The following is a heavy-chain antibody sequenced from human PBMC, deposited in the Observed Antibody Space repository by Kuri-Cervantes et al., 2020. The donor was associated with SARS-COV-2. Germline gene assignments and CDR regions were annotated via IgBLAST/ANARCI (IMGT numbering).Heavy chain of an antibody. J-gene: IGHJ4*02. CDR1: GYSFTSYW. CDR2: IYPGDSDT. CDR3: ARSEVGATTYLDC. D-gene: IGHD1-26*01. Sequence: GGSLRLSCKGSGYSFTSYWIGWVRQMPGKGLEWMGIIYPGDSDTRYSPSFQGQVTISADKSISTAYLQWSSLKASDTAMYYCARSEVGATTYLDCWGQGTLVTVSS. V-gene: IGHV5-51*01.